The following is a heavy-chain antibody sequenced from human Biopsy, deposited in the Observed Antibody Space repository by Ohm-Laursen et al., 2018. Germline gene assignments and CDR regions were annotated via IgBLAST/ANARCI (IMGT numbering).Heavy chain of an antibody. V-gene: IGHV4-59*08. J-gene: IGHJ2*01. CDR3: ARYAPSYSGGYWRYFDL. D-gene: IGHD1-26*01. CDR2: IYYTGST. Sequence: SQTLSLTCSVSGGSISRYYWSWIRQPPGKGLEWIGYIYYTGSTNYNPSLKSRVTISVDTSMNHLSLRLPSVTAADTAVYYCARYAPSYSGGYWRYFDLWGRGTLVTVSS. CDR1: GGSISRYY.